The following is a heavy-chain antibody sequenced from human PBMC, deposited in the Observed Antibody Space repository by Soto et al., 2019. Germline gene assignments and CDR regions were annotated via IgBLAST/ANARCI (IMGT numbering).Heavy chain of an antibody. Sequence: GGSLRLSCAASGFTSSNYAMSWVRQAPGKGLEWVSGISNSGGSTYYADSVKGRFTTSRDNSKNTVFLQMNSLRAEDTAVYYCAKGSNGFYYYYPMDVWGQGTTVTVSS. CDR2: ISNSGGST. CDR1: GFTSSNYA. V-gene: IGHV3-23*01. J-gene: IGHJ6*02. CDR3: AKGSNGFYYYYPMDV. D-gene: IGHD3-22*01.